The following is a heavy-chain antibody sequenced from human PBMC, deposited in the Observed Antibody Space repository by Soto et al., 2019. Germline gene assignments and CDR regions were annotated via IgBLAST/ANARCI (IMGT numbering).Heavy chain of an antibody. CDR3: AKDQDRNSLPYDSSGYYPAFDY. V-gene: IGHV3-30*18. CDR2: ISYDGSNK. CDR1: FTFSNSA. J-gene: IGHJ4*02. D-gene: IGHD3-22*01. Sequence: FTFSNSAMHWVRQAPGKGLEWVAVISYDGSNKYYADSVKGRFTISRDNSKNTLYLQMNSLRAEDTAVYYCAKDQDRNSLPYDSSGYYPAFDYWGQGTLVTVSS.